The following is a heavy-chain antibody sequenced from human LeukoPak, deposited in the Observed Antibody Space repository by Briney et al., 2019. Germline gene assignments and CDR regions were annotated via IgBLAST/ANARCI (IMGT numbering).Heavy chain of an antibody. Sequence: SETLSLTCIVSGYSISSGYYWTWIRQPPGQALEWIATINHSGSTYYKPSLKSRVSISVDTSKNQFSLKLSSVAAADTAVYYCARYRGTSTSGSFYFDYWGQGTLVTVSS. V-gene: IGHV4-38-2*02. CDR3: ARYRGTSTSGSFYFDY. CDR2: INHSGST. CDR1: GYSISSGYY. J-gene: IGHJ4*02. D-gene: IGHD3-10*01.